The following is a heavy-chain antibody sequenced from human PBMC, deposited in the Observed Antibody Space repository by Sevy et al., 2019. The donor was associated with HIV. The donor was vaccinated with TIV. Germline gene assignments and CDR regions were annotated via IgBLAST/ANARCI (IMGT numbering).Heavy chain of an antibody. CDR3: ARAWVDSEKDAFDF. J-gene: IGHJ3*01. D-gene: IGHD1-26*01. CDR1: GFTFSSYS. CDR2: IISSGRYI. Sequence: GGSLRLSCAASGFTFSSYSMNWVRQAPGKGLEWVSSIISSGRYIYYPDSVKGRFTISRDNAKNSLYLQMDSLRAEDTAVYYCARAWVDSEKDAFDFWGQGTLVTVSS. V-gene: IGHV3-21*01.